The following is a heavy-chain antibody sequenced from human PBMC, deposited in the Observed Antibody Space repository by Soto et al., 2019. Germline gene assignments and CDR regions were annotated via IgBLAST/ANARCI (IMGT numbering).Heavy chain of an antibody. CDR1: GFTFSSYS. CDR3: ARERGVVVPAARHYYYYGMDV. Sequence: GGSLRLSCAASGFTFSSYSMNWVRQAPGKGLEWVSSISSSSSYIYYADSVKGRFTISRDNAKNSLYLQMNSLRAEDTAVYYCARERGVVVPAARHYYYYGMDVWGQGTTVTVSS. CDR2: ISSSSSYI. D-gene: IGHD2-2*01. V-gene: IGHV3-21*01. J-gene: IGHJ6*02.